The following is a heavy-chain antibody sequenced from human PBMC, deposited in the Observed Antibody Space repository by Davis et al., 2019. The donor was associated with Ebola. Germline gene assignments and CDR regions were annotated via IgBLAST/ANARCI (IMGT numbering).Heavy chain of an antibody. D-gene: IGHD1-26*01. J-gene: IGHJ4*02. Sequence: ASVKVSCKASGYTFNSYGISWVRQRPGQGLEWMGWINTDTGGTNFAQKLQGRVTMTTDTSTSTAYMELRSLRSDDTAVYYCARDRMPSIVGAKEGFDYWGQGTLVTVSS. CDR1: GYTFNSYG. CDR3: ARDRMPSIVGAKEGFDY. CDR2: INTDTGGT. V-gene: IGHV1-18*01.